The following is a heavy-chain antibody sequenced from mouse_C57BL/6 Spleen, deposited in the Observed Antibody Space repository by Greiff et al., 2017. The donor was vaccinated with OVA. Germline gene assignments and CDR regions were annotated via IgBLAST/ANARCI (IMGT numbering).Heavy chain of an antibody. J-gene: IGHJ3*01. CDR1: GYTFTDYY. D-gene: IGHD2-5*01. Sequence: VQLQQSGAELVKPGASVKISCKASGYTFTDYYINWVKQRPGQGLEWNGKIGPGSGSTYYNEKFKGKATLTADKSSSTAYMQLSSLTSEDSAVYFCARGAIVTTGGPLFAYWGQGTLVTVSA. CDR2: IGPGSGST. CDR3: ARGAIVTTGGPLFAY. V-gene: IGHV1-77*01.